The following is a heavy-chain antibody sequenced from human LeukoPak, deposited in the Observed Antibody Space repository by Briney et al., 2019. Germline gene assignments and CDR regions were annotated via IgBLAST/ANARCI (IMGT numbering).Heavy chain of an antibody. J-gene: IGHJ4*02. D-gene: IGHD6-13*01. CDR1: GYTFNDYY. Sequence: ASVKVSCKASGYTFNDYYIYWVRQAPGQGLEWMGWINPDSGGTNCAHKFQGRIIMTRDTPISTAYMELSPLTSDDMAVYYCAKRSWPGDLAYFDSWGQGTLVTVSS. CDR3: AKRSWPGDLAYFDS. CDR2: INPDSGGT. V-gene: IGHV1-2*07.